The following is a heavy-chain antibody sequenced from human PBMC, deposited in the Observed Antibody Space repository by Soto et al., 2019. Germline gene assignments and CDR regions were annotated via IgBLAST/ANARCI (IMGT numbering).Heavy chain of an antibody. CDR3: ARDTYYYDSSGYREGHDY. J-gene: IGHJ4*02. CDR2: IYYSGST. V-gene: IGHV4-4*08. CDR1: GGSISSYY. Sequence: PSETLSLTCTVSGGSISSYYWSWIRQPPGKGLEWIGYIYYSGSTNYNPSLKSRVTISVDTSKNQFSLKLSSVTAADTAVFYCARDTYYYDSSGYREGHDYWGQGTLVTVAS. D-gene: IGHD3-22*01.